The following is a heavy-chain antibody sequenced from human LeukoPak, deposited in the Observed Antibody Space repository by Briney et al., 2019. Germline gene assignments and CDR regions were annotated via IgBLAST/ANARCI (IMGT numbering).Heavy chain of an antibody. CDR3: ARHVYNWNVLDY. CDR2: ISSGSSTI. CDR1: GFTFSSYS. Sequence: GSLRLSCVASGFTFSSYSMNWVRQAPGKGLEWVSYISSGSSTIFYADSVRGRFTISRDNAKNSVYLQMNSLTDEDTAVFYCARHVYNWNVLDYWGQGTLVTVSS. V-gene: IGHV3-48*02. D-gene: IGHD1-1*01. J-gene: IGHJ4*02.